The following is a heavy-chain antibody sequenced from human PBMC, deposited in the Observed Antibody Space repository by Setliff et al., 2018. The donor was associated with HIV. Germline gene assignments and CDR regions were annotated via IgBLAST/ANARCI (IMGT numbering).Heavy chain of an antibody. CDR2: IFYTGNT. CDR1: GGSISGYY. Sequence: SETLSLTCTVSGGSISGYYWSWIRQPPGKGLEWIGTIFYTGNTNYNPSLKSRVTLSGGMSENQLFLRLTSVTAADTAVYYCVRGFCSSTTCYEDYYYMDVWGKGSTGTSP. V-gene: IGHV4-59*01. CDR3: VRGFCSSTTCYEDYYYMDV. J-gene: IGHJ6*03. D-gene: IGHD2-2*01.